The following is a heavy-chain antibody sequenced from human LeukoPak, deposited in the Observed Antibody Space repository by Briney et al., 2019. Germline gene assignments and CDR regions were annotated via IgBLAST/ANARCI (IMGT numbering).Heavy chain of an antibody. J-gene: IGHJ3*02. CDR1: GFTFRSYA. V-gene: IGHV3-23*01. CDR2: ISGSGSAT. Sequence: GGSLRLSCAASGFTFRSYAMNWVRQAPGKGLEWVSAISGSGSATYYADSVKGRFAISRDNSKNTLYLQMNSLRAEDTAVYYCAKDQYGEAFDIWGPGTMVTVSS. D-gene: IGHD4-17*01. CDR3: AKDQYGEAFDI.